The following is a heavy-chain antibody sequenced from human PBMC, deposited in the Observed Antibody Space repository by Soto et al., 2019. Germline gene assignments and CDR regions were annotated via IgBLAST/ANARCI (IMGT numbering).Heavy chain of an antibody. D-gene: IGHD4-17*01. CDR1: GSTFSSYG. Sequence: AGGSLRLSCAASGSTFSSYGMHWVRQAPGKGLEWVAVISYDGSNKYYADSVKGRFTISRDNSKNTLYLQMNSLRAEDTAVYYCAKDANYGDNRYFDLWGRGTLVTVSS. J-gene: IGHJ2*01. V-gene: IGHV3-30*18. CDR3: AKDANYGDNRYFDL. CDR2: ISYDGSNK.